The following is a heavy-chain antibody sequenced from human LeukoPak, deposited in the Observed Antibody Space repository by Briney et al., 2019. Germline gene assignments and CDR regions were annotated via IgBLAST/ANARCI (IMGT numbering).Heavy chain of an antibody. CDR1: GFTFSSYA. Sequence: GGSLRLSCAASGFTFSSYAMSWVRQAPGKGLEWVSAISGSGGSTYYADSVKGRFTISRDNSKSTLYLQMNSLRAEDTAVYYCAAYVWGSYRYTDFDYWGQGTLVTVSS. CDR3: AAYVWGSYRYTDFDY. CDR2: ISGSGGST. D-gene: IGHD3-16*02. J-gene: IGHJ4*02. V-gene: IGHV3-23*01.